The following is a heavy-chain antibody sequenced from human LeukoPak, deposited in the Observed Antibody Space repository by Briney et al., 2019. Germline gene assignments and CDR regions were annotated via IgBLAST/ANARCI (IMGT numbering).Heavy chain of an antibody. CDR3: ARDTDYQLLIDY. V-gene: IGHV3-21*01. Sequence: GGSLRLSCAASGFTFSSYSMNWVRQAPGKGLEWVSFISSSSSSIYYADSVKGRLIISRDNAKNSLYLQMNSLRVEDAAVYYCARDTDYQLLIDYWGQGTLVTVSS. CDR1: GFTFSSYS. CDR2: ISSSSSSI. J-gene: IGHJ4*02. D-gene: IGHD2-2*01.